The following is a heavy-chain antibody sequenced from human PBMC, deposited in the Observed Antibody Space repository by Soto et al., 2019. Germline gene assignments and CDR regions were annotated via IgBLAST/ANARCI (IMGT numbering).Heavy chain of an antibody. J-gene: IGHJ4*02. CDR1: GFTFSDHY. CDR2: ISTSDSI. V-gene: IGHV3-11*01. Sequence: GGSLRLSCAASGFTFSDHYMSWIRQAPGKGLEWVSYISTSDSIYYADSVKGRFTISRDNAKNSLYLQMNSLRAEDTAVYYCARDLGYYDSSGYFDYWSQGTLVTVSS. D-gene: IGHD3-22*01. CDR3: ARDLGYYDSSGYFDY.